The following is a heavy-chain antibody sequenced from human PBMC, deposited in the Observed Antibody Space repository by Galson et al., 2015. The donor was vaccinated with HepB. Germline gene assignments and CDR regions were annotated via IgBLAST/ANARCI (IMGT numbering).Heavy chain of an antibody. CDR1: GFTFSDYY. Sequence: SLRLSCAASGFTFSDYYMSWIRQAPGEGLEWVSYISSSSSYTNYADSVKGRFTISRDNAKNSLYLQMNSLRAEDTAVYYCARDLYSSGWYALFDPWGQGTLVTVSS. J-gene: IGHJ5*02. CDR2: ISSSSSYT. V-gene: IGHV3-11*06. CDR3: ARDLYSSGWYALFDP. D-gene: IGHD6-19*01.